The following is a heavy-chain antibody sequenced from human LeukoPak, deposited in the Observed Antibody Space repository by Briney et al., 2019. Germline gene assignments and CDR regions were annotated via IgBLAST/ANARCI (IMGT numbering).Heavy chain of an antibody. J-gene: IGHJ4*02. V-gene: IGHV3-30*18. Sequence: GGSLRLSCAASGFTFSSYGMHWVRQAPGKGLEWVAVISYDGSNKYYADSVKGRFTISIDNSKNTLYLQMNSLRAEDTAVYYCAKEMYDYWGQGTLVTVSS. CDR3: AKEMYDY. CDR2: ISYDGSNK. CDR1: GFTFSSYG.